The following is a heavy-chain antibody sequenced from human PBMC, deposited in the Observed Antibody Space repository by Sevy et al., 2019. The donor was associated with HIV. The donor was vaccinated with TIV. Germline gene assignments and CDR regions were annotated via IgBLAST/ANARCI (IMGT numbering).Heavy chain of an antibody. CDR1: GGSITSLY. D-gene: IGHD1-26*01. Sequence: SETLSLTCTVSGGSITSLYWNWIRQPPGKGLEWIANIYYNGYINYNPSLKSRVTLSLDTSKNQFPLRLSSVTAADTAMYYCAGENAWGRGYSWGQGTLVTVSS. V-gene: IGHV4-59*08. J-gene: IGHJ4*02. CDR3: AGENAWGRGYS. CDR2: IYYNGYI.